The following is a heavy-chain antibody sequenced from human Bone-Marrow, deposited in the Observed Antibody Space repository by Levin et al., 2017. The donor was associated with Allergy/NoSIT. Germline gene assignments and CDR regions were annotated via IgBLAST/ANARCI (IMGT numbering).Heavy chain of an antibody. Sequence: GESLKISCAASGFTFSDYYMAWLRQTPGKGLEWLSYISNTGTAMHYADSVEGRFTVSRDNAKNSVSLQLSSLTVEDTAIYYCARANYGPDYWGQGTRVTVSS. V-gene: IGHV3-11*01. D-gene: IGHD4/OR15-4a*01. J-gene: IGHJ4*02. CDR3: ARANYGPDY. CDR1: GFTFSDYY. CDR2: ISNTGTAM.